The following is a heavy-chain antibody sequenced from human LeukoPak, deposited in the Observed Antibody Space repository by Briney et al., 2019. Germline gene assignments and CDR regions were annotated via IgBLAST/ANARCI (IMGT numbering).Heavy chain of an antibody. CDR1: GGSISSGGYY. Sequence: PSETLSLTCTVSGGSISSGGYYWSWIRQPPGKGLEWIGYIYHSGSTYYNPSLKSRVTISVDRSKNQFSLKLSSVTAADTAVYYCARGEYCTNGVCYLGYFDYWGQGTLVTVSS. J-gene: IGHJ4*02. CDR2: IYHSGST. CDR3: ARGEYCTNGVCYLGYFDY. V-gene: IGHV4-30-2*01. D-gene: IGHD2-8*01.